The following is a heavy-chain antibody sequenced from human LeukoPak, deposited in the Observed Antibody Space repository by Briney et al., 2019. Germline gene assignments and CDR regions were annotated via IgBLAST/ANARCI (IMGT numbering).Heavy chain of an antibody. CDR2: IYHSGST. CDR1: GYSISSGYY. V-gene: IGHV4-38-2*01. CDR3: ARLYPYCTSSTCLDY. J-gene: IGHJ4*02. D-gene: IGHD2-2*01. Sequence: PSETLSLTCAVSGYSISSGYYWGWIRQPPGKGLEWIGSIYHSGSTYHNPSLKSRVTMLVDTSKNHISLKLGSVTAADTAVYYCARLYPYCTSSTCLDYWGQGTLVTVSS.